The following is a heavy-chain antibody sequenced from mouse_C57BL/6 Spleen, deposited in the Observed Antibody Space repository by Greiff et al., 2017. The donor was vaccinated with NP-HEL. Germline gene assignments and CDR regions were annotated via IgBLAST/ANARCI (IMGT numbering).Heavy chain of an antibody. Sequence: QVQLQQPGAELVKPGASVKMSCKASGYTFTSYWITWVKQRPGQGLEWIGDIYPGSGSTNYNEKFKSKATLTVDTSSSTAYMQLSSLTSEDSAVYYCAREGLWLRQLDYYAMDYWGQGTSVTVSS. V-gene: IGHV1-55*01. CDR3: AREGLWLRQLDYYAMDY. D-gene: IGHD2-2*01. J-gene: IGHJ4*01. CDR2: IYPGSGST. CDR1: GYTFTSYW.